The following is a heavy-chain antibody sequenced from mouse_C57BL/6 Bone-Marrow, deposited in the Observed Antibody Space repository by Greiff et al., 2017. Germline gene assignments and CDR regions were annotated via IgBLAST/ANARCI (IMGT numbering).Heavy chain of an antibody. V-gene: IGHV5-17*01. D-gene: IGHD2-4*01. CDR3: ADDYDWFAY. Sequence: EVNAVESGGGLVKPGGSLKLSCAASGFTFSDYGMHWVRQAPEKGLEWVAYISSGSSTIYYADTVKGRFTISRDNAKNTLFLQMTSLRSEDTAMYYCADDYDWFAYWGQGTLVTVSA. CDR1: GFTFSDYG. CDR2: ISSGSSTI. J-gene: IGHJ3*01.